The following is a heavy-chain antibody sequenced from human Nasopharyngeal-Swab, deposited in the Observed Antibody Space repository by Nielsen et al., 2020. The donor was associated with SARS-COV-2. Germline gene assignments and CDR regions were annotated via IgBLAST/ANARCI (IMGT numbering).Heavy chain of an antibody. D-gene: IGHD6-13*01. J-gene: IGHJ6*04. Sequence: PGKGLEWIGEINHSGSTNYHPSLKSRVTISVDTSKNQFSLKLSSVTAADTAVYYCARSIAAAGNFPRIRVFPDVWGKGTTVTVSS. CDR3: ARSIAAAGNFPRIRVFPDV. V-gene: IGHV4-34*01. CDR2: INHSGST.